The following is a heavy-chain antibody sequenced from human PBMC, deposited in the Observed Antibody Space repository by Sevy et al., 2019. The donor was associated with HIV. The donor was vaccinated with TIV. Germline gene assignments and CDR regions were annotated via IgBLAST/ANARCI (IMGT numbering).Heavy chain of an antibody. D-gene: IGHD3-16*01. CDR1: GFTFTDYW. Sequence: GGFLRLSCAASGFTFTDYWMSWVRQTPGKGLEWVATIKQDESEKYYVDSVKGRFAISRDNGKNSVSLQMKGLRVEDTALYYCAREVGGFNWRPYYFDSWGQGTLVTVSS. CDR3: AREVGGFNWRPYYFDS. J-gene: IGHJ4*02. V-gene: IGHV3-7*01. CDR2: IKQDESEK.